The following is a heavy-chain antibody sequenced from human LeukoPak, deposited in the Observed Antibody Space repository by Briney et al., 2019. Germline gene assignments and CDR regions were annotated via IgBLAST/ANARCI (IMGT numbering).Heavy chain of an antibody. Sequence: ASVKVSCKASGYTFTSYYMHWVRQAPGQGLEWMGIINPSGGSTSYAQKFQGRVTMTRDTSTSTVHMELSSLRSEDTAVYYCAREGDYYDTRYYFDYWGQGTLVTVSS. V-gene: IGHV1-46*01. D-gene: IGHD3-22*01. CDR1: GYTFTSYY. CDR3: AREGDYYDTRYYFDY. J-gene: IGHJ4*02. CDR2: INPSGGST.